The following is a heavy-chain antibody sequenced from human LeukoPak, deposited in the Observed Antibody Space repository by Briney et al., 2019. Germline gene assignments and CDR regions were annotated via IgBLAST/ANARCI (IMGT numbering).Heavy chain of an antibody. CDR2: IIPIFGTA. Sequence: ASVKVSCKASGGTFSRYTISWVRQAPGQGLEWMGGIIPIFGTANYAQKFQGRVTITADESTSTAYMELSSLRSEDTAVYYCARGGRSCSSTSCYMDFDYWGQGTLVTVSS. J-gene: IGHJ4*02. CDR1: GGTFSRYT. CDR3: ARGGRSCSSTSCYMDFDY. V-gene: IGHV1-69*13. D-gene: IGHD2-2*02.